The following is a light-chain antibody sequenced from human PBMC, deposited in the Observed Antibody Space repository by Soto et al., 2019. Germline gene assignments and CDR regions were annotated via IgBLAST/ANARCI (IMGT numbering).Light chain of an antibody. Sequence: EIVLTQSPATLSLSPGERATLSCRASQTVASNYLAWYQQKPGLAPLLLIYNASGRATGVPDRFRGSGSGTDFTLTISSLEPEDFAVYYCQQYGSSSYSFGQGTKLELK. CDR1: QTVASNY. CDR2: NAS. V-gene: IGKV3D-20*01. CDR3: QQYGSSSYS. J-gene: IGKJ2*03.